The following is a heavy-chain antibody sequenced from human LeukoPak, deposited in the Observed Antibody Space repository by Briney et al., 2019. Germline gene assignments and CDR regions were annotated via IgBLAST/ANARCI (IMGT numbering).Heavy chain of an antibody. Sequence: GGSLRLFCAASGVDFSSNWMHWVRHAPGQGLVWVSRIKGDGISTNYADSVKGRFTISRDIAKNTLYLQMNSPRAEDTGVYYCAKDHYWSIDYWGRGTLVTVSS. D-gene: IGHD3-3*01. J-gene: IGHJ4*02. CDR2: IKGDGIST. V-gene: IGHV3-74*01. CDR3: AKDHYWSIDY. CDR1: GVDFSSNW.